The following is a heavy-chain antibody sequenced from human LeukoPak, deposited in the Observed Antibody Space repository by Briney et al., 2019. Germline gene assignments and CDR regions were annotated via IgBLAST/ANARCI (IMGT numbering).Heavy chain of an antibody. CDR3: AKEGRWLQLGGAFDI. Sequence: GRSLRVSCAASGFIFSNYGMHWVRQAPGKGLEWVAVIWYDGSNKYYADSVKGRFTISRDNSKNTLYLQMSSLRPEDTAVYYCAKEGRWLQLGGAFDIWGQGTMVTVSS. V-gene: IGHV3-33*06. CDR2: IWYDGSNK. CDR1: GFIFSNYG. D-gene: IGHD5-24*01. J-gene: IGHJ3*02.